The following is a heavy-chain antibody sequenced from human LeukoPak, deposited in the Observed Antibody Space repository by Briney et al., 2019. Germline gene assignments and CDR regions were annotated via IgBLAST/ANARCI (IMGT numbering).Heavy chain of an antibody. CDR1: GGSFSGYY. CDR3: ATGTGGYGDYLTYYYYMDV. J-gene: IGHJ6*03. D-gene: IGHD4-17*01. CDR2: INHSGST. Sequence: PSETLSLTCAAYGGSFSGYYWSWIRQPPGKGLEWIGEINHSGSTNYNPSLKSRVTISVDTSKNQFSLKLSSVTAADTAVYYCATGTGGYGDYLTYYYYMDVWGKGTTVTVSS. V-gene: IGHV4-34*01.